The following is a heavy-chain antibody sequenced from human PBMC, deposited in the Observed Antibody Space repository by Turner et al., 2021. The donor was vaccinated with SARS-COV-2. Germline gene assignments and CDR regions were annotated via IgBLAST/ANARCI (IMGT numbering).Heavy chain of an antibody. CDR1: GFTFSSYA. CDR3: AKTYYDFWSGYGYYYYGMDV. J-gene: IGHJ6*02. V-gene: IGHV3-23*01. D-gene: IGHD3-3*01. CDR2: FSGSGGST. Sequence: DVQLLESGGGLVQPGGSLRLSCAASGFTFSSYAMSWVRQAPGKGLEWVSAFSGSGGSTYYADSVKGRFTISRDNSKNTLYLQMNSLRAEDTAVYFCAKTYYDFWSGYGYYYYGMDVWGQGTTVTVSS.